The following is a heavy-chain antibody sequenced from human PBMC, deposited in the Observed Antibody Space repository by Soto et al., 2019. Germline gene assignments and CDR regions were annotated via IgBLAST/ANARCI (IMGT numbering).Heavy chain of an antibody. V-gene: IGHV1-69*04. Sequence: QVQLVQSGAEVKRPGSSVKVSCKASGDTFNFHSINWVRQAPGLGLEWMGRVNPILSMSNFAQRFQGRVTMTADKSTSTAYMELSGLRSEDTAIYYCATSYGAGSRAFDYWGQGALVTVSS. D-gene: IGHD3-10*01. CDR3: ATSYGAGSRAFDY. CDR1: GDTFNFHS. CDR2: VNPILSMS. J-gene: IGHJ4*02.